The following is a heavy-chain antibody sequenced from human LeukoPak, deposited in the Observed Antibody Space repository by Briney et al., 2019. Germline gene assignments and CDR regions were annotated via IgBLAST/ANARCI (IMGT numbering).Heavy chain of an antibody. D-gene: IGHD3-16*02. V-gene: IGHV1-24*01. CDR2: FDPEDGET. J-gene: IGHJ4*02. CDR1: GYTLTELS. Sequence: GASVKVSCKVSGYTLTELSMHWVRQAPGKGLEWMGGFDPEDGETIYAQKFQGRVTMTEDTSTDTAYMELSSLRSEDTAVYYCAALRGVIRYFVYYFDYWGQGTLVTVSS. CDR3: AALRGVIRYFVYYFDY.